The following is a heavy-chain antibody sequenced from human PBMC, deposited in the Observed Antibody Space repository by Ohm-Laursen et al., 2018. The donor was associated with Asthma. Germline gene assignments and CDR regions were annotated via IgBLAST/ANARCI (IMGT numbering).Heavy chain of an antibody. CDR2: ISGSNGNT. D-gene: IGHD3-22*01. CDR1: GYSLSAYG. Sequence: GASVKVSCKASGYSLSAYGISWVRQAPGQGLEWMGWISGSNGNTQFAQKFQGRVTLTTDTSTRTVYMEVRSLRSDDTAVYYCARGARSGYYYNYWGQGTLVTVSS. J-gene: IGHJ4*02. V-gene: IGHV1-18*04. CDR3: ARGARSGYYYNY.